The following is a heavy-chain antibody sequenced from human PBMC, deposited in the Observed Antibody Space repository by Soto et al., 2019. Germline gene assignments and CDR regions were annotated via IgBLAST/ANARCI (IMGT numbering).Heavy chain of an antibody. CDR3: ARDGDYSSGWYYFDY. D-gene: IGHD6-19*01. V-gene: IGHV3-30*19. CDR2: IWYDGSNK. J-gene: IGHJ4*02. Sequence: QVQLVESGGGVVQPGRSLRLSCAASGFTFSSYGMHWVRQAPGKGLEWVAVIWYDGSNKYYADSVKGRFTISRDNSKNTLYLQMNSLRAEDTAVYYCARDGDYSSGWYYFDYWGQGTLVTVSS. CDR1: GFTFSSYG.